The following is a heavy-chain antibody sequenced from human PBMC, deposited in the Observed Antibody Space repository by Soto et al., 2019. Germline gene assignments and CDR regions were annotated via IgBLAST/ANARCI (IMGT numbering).Heavy chain of an antibody. CDR1: GYTFTSYD. Sequence: ASVKVSCKASGYTFTSYDINWVRQATGQGLEWMGWMNPNSGNTGYAQKFQGRVTMTRNTSISTAYMELSSLRSEDTAVYYCASKGIEAAAVEGWFDPWGQGTLVTVSS. D-gene: IGHD6-13*01. V-gene: IGHV1-8*01. CDR3: ASKGIEAAAVEGWFDP. CDR2: MNPNSGNT. J-gene: IGHJ5*02.